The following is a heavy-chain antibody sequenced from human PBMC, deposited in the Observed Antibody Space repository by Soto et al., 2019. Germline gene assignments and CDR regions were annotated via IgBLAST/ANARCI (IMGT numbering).Heavy chain of an antibody. CDR3: ARVLVFYGGFDP. Sequence: PGGSLRLCCAASGFTFTDYYMSWIRQAPGKGLEWVSYISSSGSTICYADSVKGRFTISRDNAKNSLYLQMNSLRAEDTAVYYCARVLVFYGGFDPWGQGTLVTVSS. CDR2: ISSSGSTI. D-gene: IGHD2-21*02. V-gene: IGHV3-11*01. CDR1: GFTFTDYY. J-gene: IGHJ5*02.